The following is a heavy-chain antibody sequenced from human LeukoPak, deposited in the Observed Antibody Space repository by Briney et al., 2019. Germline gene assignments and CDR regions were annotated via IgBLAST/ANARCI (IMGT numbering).Heavy chain of an antibody. J-gene: IGHJ4*02. Sequence: HPSETLSLTCSVSGGSISSYYWSWIRRPPGKGLEWIGYVSYTGSTNYNPSLKSRVTISIDTSKNQLSLKLRSVTAADTAVYYCARHEGAAARFDYWGQGTLVTVSS. D-gene: IGHD6-13*01. CDR1: GGSISSYY. CDR2: VSYTGST. CDR3: ARHEGAAARFDY. V-gene: IGHV4-59*08.